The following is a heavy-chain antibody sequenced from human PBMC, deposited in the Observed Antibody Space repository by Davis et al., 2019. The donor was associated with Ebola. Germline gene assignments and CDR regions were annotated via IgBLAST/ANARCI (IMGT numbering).Heavy chain of an antibody. D-gene: IGHD3-16*01. CDR2: IIVSGGGT. J-gene: IGHJ5*02. CDR3: AKTNGNYRGLGQNWFDP. Sequence: GGSLRLSCAASGFTFDISAMTWVRQAPGKGLEWVSSIIVSGGGTYYADSVKGRFTISRDTSSNTLYMQMNSLRVDDTAVYYCAKTNGNYRGLGQNWFDPWGQGTLVTVSS. CDR1: GFTFDISA. V-gene: IGHV3-23*01.